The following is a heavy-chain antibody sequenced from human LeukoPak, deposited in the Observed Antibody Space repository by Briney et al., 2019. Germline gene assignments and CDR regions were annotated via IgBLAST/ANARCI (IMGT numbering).Heavy chain of an antibody. J-gene: IGHJ4*01. Sequence: PGGSLGLSCAASGFAFKNYAMTWVRQVPGKGLQWVSNINDNGGQRHYADSVKGRFTISRDNSKNTLFLQMDSLRAEDTAVYYCAKTQWKVGATDYFDYWGHGILVTVS. V-gene: IGHV3-23*01. CDR2: INDNGGQR. CDR3: AKTQWKVGATDYFDY. D-gene: IGHD1-26*01. CDR1: GFAFKNYA.